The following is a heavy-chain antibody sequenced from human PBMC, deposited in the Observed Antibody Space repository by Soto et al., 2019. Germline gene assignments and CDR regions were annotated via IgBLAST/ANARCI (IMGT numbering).Heavy chain of an antibody. D-gene: IGHD3-9*01. CDR3: ARDPDTSRYGMAV. V-gene: IGHV1-69*01. J-gene: IGHJ6*02. Sequence: QVQLVQSGAEVKKPGSSVKVSCKASGGTFSSYAISWVRQAPGQGLEWMGGIIPIFGTANYAQKFQGRDTITADESTSTAYMELSSLSSEGTDVYYCARDPDTSRYGMAVWGQGTTVTVSS. CDR1: GGTFSSYA. CDR2: IIPIFGTA.